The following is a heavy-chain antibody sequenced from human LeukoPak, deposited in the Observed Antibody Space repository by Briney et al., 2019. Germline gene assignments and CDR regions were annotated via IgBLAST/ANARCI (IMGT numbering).Heavy chain of an antibody. V-gene: IGHV4-34*01. CDR3: ARAWGSGSPYYLDY. CDR1: GGSFSGYY. J-gene: IGHJ4*02. D-gene: IGHD3-10*01. CDR2: INHSGST. Sequence: SETLSLTCAVYGGSFSGYYWSWIRQPPGKGLEWIGEINHSGSTNYNPSLKSRVTISVDTSKNQFSLKLSSVTAADTAVYYCARAWGSGSPYYLDYWGQGTLVTVSS.